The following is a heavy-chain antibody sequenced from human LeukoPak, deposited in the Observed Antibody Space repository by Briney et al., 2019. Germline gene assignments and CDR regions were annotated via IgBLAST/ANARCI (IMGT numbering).Heavy chain of an antibody. CDR3: AKDWLFRGDY. D-gene: IGHD3-22*01. V-gene: IGHV3-23*01. Sequence: GGSLSLSCAASGFTFSNAWMSWVRQAPGKGLEWVSAISGSGGSTYYADSVKGRFTISRDNSKNTLYLQMNSLRAEDTAVYYCAKDWLFRGDYWGQGTLVTVSS. CDR1: GFTFSNAW. CDR2: ISGSGGST. J-gene: IGHJ4*02.